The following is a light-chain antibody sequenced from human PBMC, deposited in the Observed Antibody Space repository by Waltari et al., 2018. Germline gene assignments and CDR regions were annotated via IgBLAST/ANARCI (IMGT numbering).Light chain of an antibody. V-gene: IGLV2-14*03. CDR2: DVS. J-gene: IGLJ3*02. CDR1: SSDVGGYKY. Sequence: QSALTQPASVSGSPGQSITISCPGTSSDVGGYKYVSWYQQHPGKAPKLMTYDVSNRPSGVSNRFSGSKSGNTASLTISGLQAEDEAYYYCSSYTSSSTHWVFGGGTKLTVL. CDR3: SSYTSSSTHWV.